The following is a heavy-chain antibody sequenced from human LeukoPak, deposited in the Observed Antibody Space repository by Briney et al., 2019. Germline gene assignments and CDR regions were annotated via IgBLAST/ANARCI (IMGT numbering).Heavy chain of an antibody. J-gene: IGHJ6*02. CDR3: ARGRLRYFDWLPDDYYYYGMDV. V-gene: IGHV1-8*01. Sequence: ASVKVSCKASGYTFTSYDINWVRQAPGQGLEWMGWMNPNSGNTGYAQKFQGRVTMPRNTSISTAYMELSSLRSEDTAVYYCARGRLRYFDWLPDDYYYYGMDVWGQGTTVTVSS. CDR1: GYTFTSYD. D-gene: IGHD3-9*01. CDR2: MNPNSGNT.